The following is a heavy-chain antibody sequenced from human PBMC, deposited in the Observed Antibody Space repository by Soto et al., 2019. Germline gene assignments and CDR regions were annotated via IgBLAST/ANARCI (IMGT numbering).Heavy chain of an antibody. D-gene: IGHD1-1*01. Sequence: SETLSLTCTVSAGSVSSGSYYWCWIRQPPGKGLEWIGYIYYSGSTNYNPSLKSRVTISVDTSKNQFSLKLSSVTAADTAVYYCARVELLRRNGACDRWGQGTMVTVS. CDR3: ARVELLRRNGACDR. V-gene: IGHV4-61*01. CDR1: AGSVSSGSYY. CDR2: IYYSGST. J-gene: IGHJ3*02.